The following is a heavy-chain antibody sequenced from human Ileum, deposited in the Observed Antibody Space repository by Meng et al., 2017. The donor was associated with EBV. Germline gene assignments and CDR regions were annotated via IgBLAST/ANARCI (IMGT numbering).Heavy chain of an antibody. D-gene: IGHD3-10*01. CDR2: IYWDDDK. V-gene: IGHV2-5*02. CDR3: AYKGYYGSGSYYNYFY. J-gene: IGHJ4*02. Sequence: QITLKESGPTLVKPXXXXTXTXTIXGFSLSTSAVGVGWIRQPPGKALEWLALIYWDDDKRYSPSLKSRLTITKDTSTNQVVLTMTNMDPVDTATYYCAYKGYYGSGSYYNYFYWGQGTLVTVSS. CDR1: GFSLSTSAVG.